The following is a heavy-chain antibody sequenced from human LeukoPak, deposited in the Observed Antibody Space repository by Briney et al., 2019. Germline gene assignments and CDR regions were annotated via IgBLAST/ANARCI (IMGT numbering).Heavy chain of an antibody. CDR1: GFTFDDYA. J-gene: IGHJ3*02. V-gene: IGHV3-9*01. CDR2: ISWNSGSI. CDR3: AKDILAHIVVVPAATPGAFDI. Sequence: GGSLRLSCAASGFTFDDYAMHWVRQAPGKGLEWVSGISWNSGSIGYADSVKGRFTISRDNAKNSLYLQMNSLRAEDTALYYCAKDILAHIVVVPAATPGAFDIWGQGTMVTVSS. D-gene: IGHD2-2*01.